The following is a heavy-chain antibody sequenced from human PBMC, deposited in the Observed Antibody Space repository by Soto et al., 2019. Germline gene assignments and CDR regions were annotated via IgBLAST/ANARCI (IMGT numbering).Heavy chain of an antibody. J-gene: IGHJ4*02. D-gene: IGHD1-26*01. Sequence: QVQLVQSGAEVKKPGSSVKVSCKASGGTFSSYTISWVRQAPGQGLEWMGRIIPILGIANYAQKFQGRVTITADKSTTTGSMELSSLRSEDTAVYYWTGGPAEYSGSYYGFDYGGQGTLVTVSS. CDR2: IIPILGIA. CDR3: TGGPAEYSGSYYGFDY. V-gene: IGHV1-69*02. CDR1: GGTFSSYT.